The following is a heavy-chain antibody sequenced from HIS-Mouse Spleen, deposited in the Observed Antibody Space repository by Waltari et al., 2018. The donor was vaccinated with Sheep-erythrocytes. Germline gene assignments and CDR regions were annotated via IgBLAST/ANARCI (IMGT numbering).Heavy chain of an antibody. CDR2: IYSSGST. J-gene: IGHJ4*02. CDR3: ARHKDTAMVHFDY. Sequence: QLQLQESGPGLVKPSETLSLTCTVSGGSLSSSSYYWGWIRQPPGKGLEWIGSIYSSGSTYYNPSLKSRVTISVETSKNQFSLKLSSVTAADTAVYYCARHKDTAMVHFDYWGQGTLVTVSS. CDR1: GGSLSSSSYY. D-gene: IGHD5-18*01. V-gene: IGHV4-39*01.